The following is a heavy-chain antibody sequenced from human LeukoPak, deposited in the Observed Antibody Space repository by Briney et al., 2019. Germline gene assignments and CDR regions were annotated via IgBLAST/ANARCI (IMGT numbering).Heavy chain of an antibody. J-gene: IGHJ4*02. CDR1: GFTFSSYE. CDR3: AMHYYDGSGYYVFDY. Sequence: GGSLRLSCAASGFTFSSYEMNWVRQAPGKGLEWVSYISSSGSTIYYADSVKGRFTISRDNAKNSLYLQMNSLRAEDTAVYYCAMHYYDGSGYYVFDYWGQGTLVTVSS. V-gene: IGHV3-48*03. D-gene: IGHD3-22*01. CDR2: ISSSGSTI.